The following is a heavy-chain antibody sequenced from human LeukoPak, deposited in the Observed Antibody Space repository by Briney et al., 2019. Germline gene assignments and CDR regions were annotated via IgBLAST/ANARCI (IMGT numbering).Heavy chain of an antibody. V-gene: IGHV4-59*01. CDR1: GGSITSYY. CDR2: SGST. J-gene: IGHJ4*02. Sequence: SETLSLTCTVSGGSITSYYWSCIRQPPGKGLEWIGYSGSTNYNPSLKSRVTISVDTSKNQFSLKLSSVTAADTAVYYCASSPLFSVAIDYWGQGTLVTVSS. CDR3: ASSPLFSVAIDY. D-gene: IGHD4-23*01.